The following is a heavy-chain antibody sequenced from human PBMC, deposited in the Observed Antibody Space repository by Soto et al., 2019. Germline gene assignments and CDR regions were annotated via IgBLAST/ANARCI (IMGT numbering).Heavy chain of an antibody. CDR3: ATPSPYDSSGYYNFDY. CDR2: IYSGGST. CDR1: GFTVSSNY. Sequence: LRLSCAASGFTVSSNYMSWVRQAPGKGLEWVSVIYSGGSTYYADPVKGRFTISRDNSKNTLYLQMNSLRAEDTAVYYCATPSPYDSSGYYNFDYWGQGTLVTVS. D-gene: IGHD3-22*01. V-gene: IGHV3-53*01. J-gene: IGHJ4*02.